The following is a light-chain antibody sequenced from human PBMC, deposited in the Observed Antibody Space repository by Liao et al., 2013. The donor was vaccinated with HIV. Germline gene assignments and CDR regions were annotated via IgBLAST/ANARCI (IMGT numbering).Light chain of an antibody. CDR1: KLGNRY. J-gene: IGLJ1*01. V-gene: IGLV3-1*01. Sequence: SYELTQAPSVSVSPGQTASITCSGDKLGNRYTCWYQQKPGQSPLLVIYQDNKRPSGIPERFSGSTSGNTATLTISGTQAIDEADYYCQTWDSTSYVFGTGTKVIVL. CDR3: QTWDSTSYV. CDR2: QDN.